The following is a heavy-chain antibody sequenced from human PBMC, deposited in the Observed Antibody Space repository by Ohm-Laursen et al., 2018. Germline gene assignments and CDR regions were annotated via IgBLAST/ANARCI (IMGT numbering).Heavy chain of an antibody. J-gene: IGHJ4*02. D-gene: IGHD2-2*01. V-gene: IGHV3-21*04. CDR3: ARNSSTWGRSVDY. CDR2: ISGSSNFI. Sequence: SLRLSCAASGFTFSSYTMNWVRQAPGQGLKCVSSISGSSNFIYYADSVKGRFTVSRDNAKNSLFLQMNSLRAEDTAVYYCARNSSTWGRSVDYWGQGALVTVSS. CDR1: GFTFSSYT.